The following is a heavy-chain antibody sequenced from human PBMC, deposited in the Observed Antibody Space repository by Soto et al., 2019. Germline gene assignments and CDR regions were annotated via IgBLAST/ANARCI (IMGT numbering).Heavy chain of an antibody. Sequence: QAQLVESGGGVVQPGRSLRLSCEASGFTLSNYAMHWVRQAPGKGLQWVAVISYDGRDTHYADPVKGRFTISRDNSNSTVWLQMSSLRSDDTAVYYCAKDHHRDYANYLEVWGQGTRVAVSS. CDR3: AKDHHRDYANYLEV. D-gene: IGHD4-17*01. CDR1: GFTLSNYA. CDR2: ISYDGRDT. J-gene: IGHJ4*02. V-gene: IGHV3-30*18.